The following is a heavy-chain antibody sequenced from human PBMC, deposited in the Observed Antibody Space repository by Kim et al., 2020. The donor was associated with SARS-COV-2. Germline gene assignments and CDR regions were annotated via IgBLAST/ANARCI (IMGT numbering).Heavy chain of an antibody. V-gene: IGHV3-11*06. D-gene: IGHD6-25*01. CDR3: ARGAGYSSGYSYGLDYFDY. J-gene: IGHJ4*02. Sequence: GRVTISRDKAKKALYLQMNRLRAEDTAVYYCARGAGYSSGYSYGLDYFDYWGQGTLVTVSS.